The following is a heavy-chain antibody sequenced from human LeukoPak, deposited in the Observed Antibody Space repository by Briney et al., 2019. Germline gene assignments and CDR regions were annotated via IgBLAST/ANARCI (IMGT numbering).Heavy chain of an antibody. Sequence: GRSLRLSCAASGFSFSSYGIHWVRQAPGKGLEWVAVISYDGSNKYYADSVKGRFTISRDNSKNTLYLQMNSLRAEDTAVYYCAKDRSTYYYDSSGYYPDAFDIWGQGTMVTGSS. CDR3: AKDRSTYYYDSSGYYPDAFDI. CDR2: ISYDGSNK. CDR1: GFSFSSYG. V-gene: IGHV3-30*18. J-gene: IGHJ3*02. D-gene: IGHD3-22*01.